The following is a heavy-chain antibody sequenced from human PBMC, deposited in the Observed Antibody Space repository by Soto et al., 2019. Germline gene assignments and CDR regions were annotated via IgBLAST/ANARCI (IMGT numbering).Heavy chain of an antibody. CDR3: ARDLGERNFEYSSPAYYFYY. V-gene: IGHV3-11*06. J-gene: IGHJ4*02. CDR1: GFTFSDYY. D-gene: IGHD6-6*01. CDR2: ISSSSSYT. Sequence: QVQLVESGGGLVKPGGSLRLSCAASGFTFSDYYMSWIRQAPGKGLEWVSYISSSSSYTNYADSVKGRFTISRDNAKNSLYLQMNSLRAEDTAVYYCARDLGERNFEYSSPAYYFYYWGQGTLVTVSS.